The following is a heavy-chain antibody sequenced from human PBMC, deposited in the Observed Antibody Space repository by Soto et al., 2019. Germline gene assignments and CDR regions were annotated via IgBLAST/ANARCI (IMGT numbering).Heavy chain of an antibody. Sequence: QVQLVQSGAEVKKPGASVKVSCKASGYTFTSYAMHWVRQAPGQRLEWMGWINAGNGNTKYSQKFQGRVTITRDTSVSTAYMELSSLRSEDTAVYYCARGGILLWFGDVSWFDPWGQGTLVTVSS. D-gene: IGHD3-10*01. CDR1: GYTFTSYA. CDR3: ARGGILLWFGDVSWFDP. V-gene: IGHV1-3*01. CDR2: INAGNGNT. J-gene: IGHJ5*02.